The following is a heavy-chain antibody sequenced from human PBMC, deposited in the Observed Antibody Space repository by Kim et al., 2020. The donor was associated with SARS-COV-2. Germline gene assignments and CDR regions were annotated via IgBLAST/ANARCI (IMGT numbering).Heavy chain of an antibody. CDR3: VSATGTTGRFDY. D-gene: IGHD4-4*01. Sequence: SETLSLTCNVSGGSMTSYYWTWIRQPPGKGLEWIGVMFHSGSSRYKPSLKTRVTISVETSTKQFSLILTSVTAADTAVFYFVSATGTTGRFDYWGQGTLV. J-gene: IGHJ4*02. CDR1: GGSMTSYY. V-gene: IGHV4-59*01. CDR2: MFHSGSS.